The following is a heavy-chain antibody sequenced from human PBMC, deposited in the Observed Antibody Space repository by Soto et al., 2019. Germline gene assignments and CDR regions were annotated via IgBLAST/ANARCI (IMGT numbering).Heavy chain of an antibody. V-gene: IGHV3-15*01. CDR3: PADRRAKAPKWFDP. Sequence: PGGSLRLSCAASEFTFTKAWMNWVRKAPGKGLEWVTRIKSKADGETTYYAAPVKGRFTISRDDSKNTMYLQMNSLKTEDTAVYYCPADRRAKAPKWFDPWGQGTLVTVSS. J-gene: IGHJ5*02. CDR1: EFTFTKAW. CDR2: IKSKADGETT.